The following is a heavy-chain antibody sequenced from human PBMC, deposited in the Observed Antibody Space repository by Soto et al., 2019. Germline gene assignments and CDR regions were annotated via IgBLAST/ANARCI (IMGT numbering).Heavy chain of an antibody. CDR3: ARGRGLISSSSAGWFDP. J-gene: IGHJ5*02. D-gene: IGHD6-6*01. V-gene: IGHV4-30-2*01. CDR2: IYHSGST. Sequence: KTSETLSLTCSVSAGSISSGGYSWSWIRQPPGKGLEWIGYIYHSGSTYYNPSLKSRVTISVDRSKNQFSLKLSSVTAADTAVYYCARGRGLISSSSAGWFDPWGQGTLVTVSS. CDR1: AGSISSGGYS.